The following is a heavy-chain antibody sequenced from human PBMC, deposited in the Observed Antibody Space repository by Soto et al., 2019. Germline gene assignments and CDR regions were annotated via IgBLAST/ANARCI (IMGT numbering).Heavy chain of an antibody. J-gene: IGHJ5*02. V-gene: IGHV4-34*01. D-gene: IGHD3-10*01. CDR2: INHSGST. CDR1: GGSFSGYY. CDR3: ASRMVRGVIMKRGWFDP. Sequence: QVQLQQWGAGLLKPSETLSLTCAVYGGSFSGYYWSWIRQPPGKGLEWIGEINHSGSTNYNPSLKIRVTISVDTSKNQFSLKLSSVTAADTAVYYCASRMVRGVIMKRGWFDPCGQGTLVTVSS.